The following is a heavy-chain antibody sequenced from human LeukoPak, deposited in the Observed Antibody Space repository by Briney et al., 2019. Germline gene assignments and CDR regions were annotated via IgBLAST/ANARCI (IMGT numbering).Heavy chain of an antibody. D-gene: IGHD3-3*01. J-gene: IGHJ4*02. Sequence: GGSLRLSCAASGFTFSSYSMNWVRQAPGKGLECISGFSGSGGSTYYADSVKGRFTISRDNSKNTLYLQMNSLRAEYTAVYYCAKGVDFWSPFDYWGQGTLVTVSS. V-gene: IGHV3-23*01. CDR3: AKGVDFWSPFDY. CDR1: GFTFSSYS. CDR2: FSGSGGST.